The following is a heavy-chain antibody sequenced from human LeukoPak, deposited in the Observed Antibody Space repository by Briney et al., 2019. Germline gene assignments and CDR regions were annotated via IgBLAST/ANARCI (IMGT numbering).Heavy chain of an antibody. D-gene: IGHD5-24*01. CDR2: ISGSGGST. Sequence: GGSLRLSCAASGFTFSSYGMSWVRQAPGKGLEWVSAISGSGGSTYYADSVKGRFTISRDNSKNTLYLQMNSLRAEDTAVYYRAKGEWLQLYFGYWGQGTLVTVSS. V-gene: IGHV3-23*01. CDR1: GFTFSSYG. CDR3: AKGEWLQLYFGY. J-gene: IGHJ4*02.